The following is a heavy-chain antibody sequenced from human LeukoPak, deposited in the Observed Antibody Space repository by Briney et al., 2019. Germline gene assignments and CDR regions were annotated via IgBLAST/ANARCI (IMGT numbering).Heavy chain of an antibody. Sequence: SVKVSCKASGGTFSSYAISWVRQAPGQGLEWMGGIIPIFGTANYAQKFQGRVTITADESTSTAYMELSSLRSEDTAVYYCASSNGRHCGGDCYSGYWGQGTLVTVSS. J-gene: IGHJ4*02. CDR3: ASSNGRHCGGDCYSGY. V-gene: IGHV1-69*13. CDR2: IIPIFGTA. CDR1: GGTFSSYA. D-gene: IGHD2-21*01.